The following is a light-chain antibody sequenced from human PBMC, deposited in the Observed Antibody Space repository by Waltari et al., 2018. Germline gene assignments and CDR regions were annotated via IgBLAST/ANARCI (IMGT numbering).Light chain of an antibody. Sequence: DIQMTQSPSTLSASVGDRVTITCRASQSISSWLAWYQQKPGKAPNLLIYDASSLESGVQSRFSGSGSGTEFTLTISSLQPDDFATYYCQQYNSYWTFGQGTKVEIK. CDR3: QQYNSYWT. CDR2: DAS. V-gene: IGKV1-5*01. J-gene: IGKJ1*01. CDR1: QSISSW.